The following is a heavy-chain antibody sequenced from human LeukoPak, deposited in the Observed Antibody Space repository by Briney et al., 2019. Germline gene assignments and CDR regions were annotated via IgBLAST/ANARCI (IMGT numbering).Heavy chain of an antibody. V-gene: IGHV3-30-3*01. Sequence: GGSLRLSCAASGFTFSSYAMHWVRQAPGKGLEWVAVISYDGSNKYYADSVKGRFTISRDNSKNTLYLQMNTLRSEDTAVYYCARSVFPYYSGSGSPYNVDVRQNSYFDFWGQGTLVTVSS. CDR1: GFTFSSYA. D-gene: IGHD3-10*01. J-gene: IGHJ4*02. CDR2: ISYDGSNK. CDR3: ARSVFPYYSGSGSPYNVDVRQNSYFDF.